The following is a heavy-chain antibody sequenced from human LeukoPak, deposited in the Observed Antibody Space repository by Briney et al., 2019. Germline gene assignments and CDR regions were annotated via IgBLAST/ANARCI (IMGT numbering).Heavy chain of an antibody. CDR1: GFTFSDYW. J-gene: IGHJ4*02. V-gene: IGHV3-7*01. CDR3: ANPSYDSSL. CDR2: IKPDGSEG. Sequence: PGGSLRLSCAASGFTFSDYWMSWVRQTPEKGLQWVANIKPDGSEGYFINSVKGRFTISRDNSKNTLYLQMNSLRAEDTAVYYCANPSYDSSLWGQGTLVTVSS. D-gene: IGHD3-22*01.